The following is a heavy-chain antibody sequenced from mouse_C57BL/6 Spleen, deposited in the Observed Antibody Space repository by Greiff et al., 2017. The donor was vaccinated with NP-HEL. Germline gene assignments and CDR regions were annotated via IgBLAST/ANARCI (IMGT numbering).Heavy chain of an antibody. D-gene: IGHD2-3*01. CDR2: IDPSDSYT. CDR1: GYTFTSYW. CDR3: AGDDGYSSWFAY. V-gene: IGHV1-69*01. Sequence: QVQLQQPGTELVKPGASVKLSCKASGYTFTSYWMHWVKQRPGQGLEWIGEIDPSDSYTNYNQKFKGKSTLTVDKSSSTAYMQLSSLTSEDSAVYYCAGDDGYSSWFAYWGHGTLVTVSA. J-gene: IGHJ3*01.